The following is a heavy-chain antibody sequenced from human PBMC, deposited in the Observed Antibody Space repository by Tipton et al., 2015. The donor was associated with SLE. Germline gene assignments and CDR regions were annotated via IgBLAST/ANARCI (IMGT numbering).Heavy chain of an antibody. CDR2: ANQIGTT. V-gene: IGHV4-34*01. Sequence: GLVKPSETLSLTCGVSGGSFSGSYCSWIRQAPVKGLEWLGEANQIGTTKINPSLKSRVSISVDRSKNQCTLGRTSVTAADTAVYYGVRVRGYGDTNAYWGQGTLVTVSS. J-gene: IGHJ4*02. D-gene: IGHD3-22*01. CDR1: GGSFSGSY. CDR3: VRVRGYGDTNAY.